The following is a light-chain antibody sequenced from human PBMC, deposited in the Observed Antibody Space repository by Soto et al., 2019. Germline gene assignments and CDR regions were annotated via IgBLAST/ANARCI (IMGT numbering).Light chain of an antibody. CDR1: SSNIGAGYD. V-gene: IGLV1-40*01. CDR3: QSYDSTLSARYV. J-gene: IGLJ1*01. CDR2: GNN. Sequence: QAVVTQPPSVSGAPGQRVTISYTGSSSNIGAGYDVHWYQQRPGTAPKLLIFGNNNRPSGVPDRFSGSKSGTSASLAITGLQAEDEGDYYCQSYDSTLSARYVFGSGTKLTVL.